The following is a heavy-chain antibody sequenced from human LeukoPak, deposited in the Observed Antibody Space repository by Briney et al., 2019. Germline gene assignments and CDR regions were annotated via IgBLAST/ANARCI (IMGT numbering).Heavy chain of an antibody. D-gene: IGHD2-2*01. J-gene: IGHJ4*02. Sequence: PGGSLRLSCAASGFTFSSYAMSWVRQAPGKGLEWVSAISGSGGSTYYADSVKGRFTISRDNSKNTLYLQMNSLRAEDTAVYYCAKIWLDCSSTSCCGPVGFDYWGQGTLVTVSS. V-gene: IGHV3-23*01. CDR1: GFTFSSYA. CDR3: AKIWLDCSSTSCCGPVGFDY. CDR2: ISGSGGST.